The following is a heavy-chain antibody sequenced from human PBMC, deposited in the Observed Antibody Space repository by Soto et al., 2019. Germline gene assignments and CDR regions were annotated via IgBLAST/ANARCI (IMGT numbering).Heavy chain of an antibody. CDR2: MEPDGLQK. J-gene: IGHJ4*02. Sequence: EVQLVESGGGVVQPGGSLRLSCAASGFSFSGYWISWVRQAPGKRLEGVARMEPDGLQKSYVDSVKGRFTISRDHAKNTMYLQMNNLRAEDTAVYYCARDGLLDRGVTNYFDYWGQGTLVTVSS. V-gene: IGHV3-7*01. D-gene: IGHD3-10*01. CDR3: ARDGLLDRGVTNYFDY. CDR1: GFSFSGYW.